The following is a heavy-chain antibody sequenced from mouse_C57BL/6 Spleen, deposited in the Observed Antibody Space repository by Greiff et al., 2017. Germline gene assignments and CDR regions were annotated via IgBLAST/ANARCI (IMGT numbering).Heavy chain of an antibody. CDR3: ARYDYGWGFAY. V-gene: IGHV1-52*01. CDR2: IDPSDSET. J-gene: IGHJ3*01. CDR1: GYTFTSYW. Sequence: QVQLQQPGAELVRPGSSVKLSCKASGYTFTSYWMHWVKQRPIQGLEWIGNIDPSDSETHYNQKFKDKATLTVDKSSSTAYMQLSSLTSEDSAVYYGARYDYGWGFAYWGQGTLVTVSA. D-gene: IGHD2-4*01.